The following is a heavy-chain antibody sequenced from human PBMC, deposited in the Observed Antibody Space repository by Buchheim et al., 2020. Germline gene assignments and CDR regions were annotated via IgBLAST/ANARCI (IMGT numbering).Heavy chain of an antibody. Sequence: QVQLQESGPGLVKPSETLSLTCTVSGGSIENYYWSWIRQPPGKGLEWIAYISDTGSTSYNPSLKSRISIFINTSKTQFSLALTSVTAADTAVYYCARGGRWELPTFHWGQGTL. J-gene: IGHJ4*02. V-gene: IGHV4-59*01. CDR1: GGSIENYY. CDR2: ISDTGST. CDR3: ARGGRWELPTFH. D-gene: IGHD4-23*01.